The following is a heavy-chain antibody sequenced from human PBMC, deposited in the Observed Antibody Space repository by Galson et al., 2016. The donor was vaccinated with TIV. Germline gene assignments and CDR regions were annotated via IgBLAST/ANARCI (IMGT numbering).Heavy chain of an antibody. D-gene: IGHD4-11*01. J-gene: IGHJ6*02. CDR3: AKAQEKYFSNLYYGMAV. V-gene: IGHV3-30*18. CDR1: GFIFRNYN. CDR2: ISYSGGNK. Sequence: SLRLSCAASGFIFRNYNIHWVRQAPGKGPEWVAFISYSGGNKYYGDSVKGRLTISRDNSKDTVYLEMNSLRTEDTAMYYCAKAQEKYFSNLYYGMAVWGQGTMVTVSS.